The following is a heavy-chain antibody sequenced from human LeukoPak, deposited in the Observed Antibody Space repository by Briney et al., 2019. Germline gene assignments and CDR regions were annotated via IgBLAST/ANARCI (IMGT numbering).Heavy chain of an antibody. J-gene: IGHJ4*02. CDR3: ARDFPLVVGATTDYFDY. V-gene: IGHV1-18*01. Sequence: ASVKVSCKASGYTFTSYGISWVRQAPGQGLEWMGWISAYNGNTDYAQKLQGRVTMTTDTSTSTAYMELRSLRSDDTAVYYCARDFPLVVGATTDYFDYWGQGTLVTVSS. CDR2: ISAYNGNT. D-gene: IGHD1-26*01. CDR1: GYTFTSYG.